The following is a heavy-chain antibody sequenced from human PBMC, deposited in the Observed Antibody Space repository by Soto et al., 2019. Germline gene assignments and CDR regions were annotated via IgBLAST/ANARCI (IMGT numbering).Heavy chain of an antibody. D-gene: IGHD3-3*01. CDR3: AAPSESYTIFGRASDSYYYYGMDV. J-gene: IGHJ6*02. CDR2: IVVGSGNT. Sequence: ASVKVSCKASGFTFTSSAVQWVRQARGQRLEWIGWIVVGSGNTNYAQKFQERVTITRDMSTSTAYMELSSLRSEDTAVYYCAAPSESYTIFGRASDSYYYYGMDVWGQGTTVTVSS. V-gene: IGHV1-58*01. CDR1: GFTFTSSA.